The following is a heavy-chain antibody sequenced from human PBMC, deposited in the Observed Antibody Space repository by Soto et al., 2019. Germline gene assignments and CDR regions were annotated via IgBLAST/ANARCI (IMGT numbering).Heavy chain of an antibody. V-gene: IGHV5-51*01. Sequence: PGESLKISCKGSGYNFAGYWIAGVRQMPGKGLELMGIIYPSDSDTRYRPSFQGQVTISADKSISSAYLQWSSLRASDTAMYYCARGGVSTRTFDYWGQGTPVTVS. CDR1: GYNFAGYW. CDR2: IYPSDSDT. J-gene: IGHJ4*02. D-gene: IGHD3-3*01. CDR3: ARGGVSTRTFDY.